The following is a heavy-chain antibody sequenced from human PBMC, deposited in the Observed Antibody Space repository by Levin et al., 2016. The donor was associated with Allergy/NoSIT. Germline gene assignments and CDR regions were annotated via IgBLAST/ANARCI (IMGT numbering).Heavy chain of an antibody. D-gene: IGHD3-9*01. Sequence: WIRQPPGKGLEWIGSIYHSGSTYYNPSLKSRVTISVDTSKNQFSLKLSSVTAADTAVYYCARCSYDILTGSLDYWGQGTLVTVSS. CDR3: ARCSYDILTGSLDY. J-gene: IGHJ4*02. CDR2: IYHSGST. V-gene: IGHV4-38-2*01.